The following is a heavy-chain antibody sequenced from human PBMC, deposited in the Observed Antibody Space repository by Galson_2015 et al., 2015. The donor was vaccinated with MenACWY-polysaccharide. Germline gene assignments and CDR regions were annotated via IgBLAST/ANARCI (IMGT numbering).Heavy chain of an antibody. CDR1: GYTFSSYD. CDR2: MNPNSGNT. V-gene: IGHV1-8*01. J-gene: IGHJ4*02. Sequence: SVKVSCKASGYTFSSYDINWVRQARGQGLEWMGWMNPNSGNTGYAQRFQGRIAMTRDTATSTAYMELRMLRYDDTAVYYCTRIIARKHPFVDSWGQGTLVSVS. D-gene: IGHD2-21*01. CDR3: TRIIARKHPFVDS.